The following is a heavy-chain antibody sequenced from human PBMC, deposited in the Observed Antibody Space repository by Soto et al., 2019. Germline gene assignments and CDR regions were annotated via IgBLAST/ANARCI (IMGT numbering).Heavy chain of an antibody. CDR3: AEVQESLTTRILRS. Sequence: GASVKVSCKASGDTFASFGFSWVRQAPGQGLEWLGWISAYNGNTHYAQKVRDRVTLTADTSTNTAYMELRSLTSDDTAVYYCAEVQESLTTRILRSWGQGPGSPSPQ. V-gene: IGHV1-18*01. D-gene: IGHD2-2*01. CDR2: ISAYNGNT. J-gene: IGHJ5*02. CDR1: GDTFASFG.